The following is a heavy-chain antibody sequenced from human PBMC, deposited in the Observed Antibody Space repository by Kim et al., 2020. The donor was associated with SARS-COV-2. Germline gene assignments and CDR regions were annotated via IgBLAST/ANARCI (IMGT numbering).Heavy chain of an antibody. V-gene: IGHV4-59*01. CDR2: IYYSGST. CDR3: ARVKYGSGSFVDL. Sequence: SETLSLTCTVSGGSISSYYWSWIRQPPGKGLEWIGYIYYSGSTNYNPSLKSRVTISVDTSKNQFSLKLSSVTAADTAVYYCARVKYGSGSFVDLWGRGTLVTVSS. CDR1: GGSISSYY. J-gene: IGHJ2*01. D-gene: IGHD3-10*01.